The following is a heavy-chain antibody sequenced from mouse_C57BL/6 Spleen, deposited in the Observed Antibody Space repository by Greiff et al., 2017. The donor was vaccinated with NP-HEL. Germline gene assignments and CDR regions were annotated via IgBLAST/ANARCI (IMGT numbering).Heavy chain of an antibody. V-gene: IGHV14-4*01. CDR1: GFNIKDDY. D-gene: IGHD1-1*01. CDR3: TNLLITTVVARAY. Sequence: VQLQQSGAELVRPGASVKLSCTASGFNIKDDYMHWVKQRPEQGLEWIGWIDPENGDTEYASKFQGKATITADTSSNTAYLQLSSLTSEDTAVYYCTNLLITTVVARAYWGQGTLVTVSA. J-gene: IGHJ3*01. CDR2: IDPENGDT.